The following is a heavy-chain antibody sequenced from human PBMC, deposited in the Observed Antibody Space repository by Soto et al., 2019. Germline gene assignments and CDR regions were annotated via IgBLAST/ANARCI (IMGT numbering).Heavy chain of an antibody. V-gene: IGHV3-23*01. J-gene: IGHJ4*02. CDR2: ITVGGGT. Sequence: GGSLRLSWGTSGVTFSGHPMNWVRQAPRKGLEWVSSITVGGGTYYADSVKGWFTISRDNYKNTLYLQMNSLRDEDTAVYYCAKDHCGTTSCIWGPDYWGQGTQVTVSS. CDR3: AKDHCGTTSCIWGPDY. CDR1: GVTFSGHP. D-gene: IGHD2-2*01.